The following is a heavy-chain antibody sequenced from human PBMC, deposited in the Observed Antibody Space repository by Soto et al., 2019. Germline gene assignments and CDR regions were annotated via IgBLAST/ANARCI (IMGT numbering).Heavy chain of an antibody. D-gene: IGHD3-22*01. Sequence: GGSLRLSCAASGFTFSSYAMRWVRQAPGKGLEWVSAISGSGGSTYYADSVKGRFTISRDNSKNTLYLQMNSLRAEDTAVYYCAKGEDYYDSSGYPDYWGQGTLVTVSS. CDR2: ISGSGGST. CDR1: GFTFSSYA. V-gene: IGHV3-23*01. J-gene: IGHJ4*02. CDR3: AKGEDYYDSSGYPDY.